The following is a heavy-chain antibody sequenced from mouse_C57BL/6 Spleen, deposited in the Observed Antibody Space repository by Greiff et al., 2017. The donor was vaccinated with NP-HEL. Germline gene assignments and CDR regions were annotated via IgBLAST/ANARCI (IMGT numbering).Heavy chain of an antibody. CDR3: ARNPSLDYDWFAY. J-gene: IGHJ3*01. CDR1: GFSLTSYA. D-gene: IGHD2-4*01. CDR2: IWTGGGT. Sequence: VKLVESGPGLVAPSQSLSITCTVSGFSLTSYAISWVRQPPGKGLEWLGVIWTGGGTNYNSALKSRLSISKDNSKSQVFLKMKSLQTDDTARYYCARNPSLDYDWFAYWGQGTLVTVSA. V-gene: IGHV2-9-1*01.